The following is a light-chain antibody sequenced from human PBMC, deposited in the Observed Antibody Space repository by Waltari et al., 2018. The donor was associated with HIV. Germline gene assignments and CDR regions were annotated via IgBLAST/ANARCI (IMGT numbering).Light chain of an antibody. CDR3: QAWDSRRV. Sequence: SYELTQPPSVSVSPGQTASITCPGAKLGDKYACWYQQKPGQSPVLVIYQDSKRPAGIPERFSGSNSGNTATLTISGTQAMDEADYYCQAWDSRRVFGGGTKLTVL. CDR1: KLGDKY. J-gene: IGLJ2*01. V-gene: IGLV3-1*01. CDR2: QDS.